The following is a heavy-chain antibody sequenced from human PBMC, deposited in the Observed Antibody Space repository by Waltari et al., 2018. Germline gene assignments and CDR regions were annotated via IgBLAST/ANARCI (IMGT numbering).Heavy chain of an antibody. CDR3: ATESDF. Sequence: EVHLQQPGAEVKKPGATVKITCKAAGYLFSDYYIHWVRQVPGKGLEWMGRIDPKDGKTKFAEKFQVRFTITADTSTDTAYMEVASLRSDDTAVYYCATESDFWGQGTLVTVSS. CDR1: GYLFSDYY. CDR2: IDPKDGKT. V-gene: IGHV1-69-2*01. J-gene: IGHJ4*02.